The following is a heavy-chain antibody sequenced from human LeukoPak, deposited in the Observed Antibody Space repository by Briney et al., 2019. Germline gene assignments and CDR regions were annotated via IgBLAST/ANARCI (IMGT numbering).Heavy chain of an antibody. CDR1: RFTFISYW. CDR3: ARDPGAFPYFFDN. CDR2: INTDGSTT. D-gene: IGHD4/OR15-4a*01. Sequence: GGSLRLSCAASRFTFISYWMHWVRQAPGKGLVWVSRINTDGSTTNYADSVKGRFTISRDNAKNTLYLQMNSLRVEDTAVYFCARDPGAFPYFFDNWGQGTLVTVSS. V-gene: IGHV3-74*01. J-gene: IGHJ4*02.